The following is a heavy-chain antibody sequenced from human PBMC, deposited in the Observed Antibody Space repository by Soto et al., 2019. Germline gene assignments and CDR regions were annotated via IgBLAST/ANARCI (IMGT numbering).Heavy chain of an antibody. D-gene: IGHD2-2*01. Sequence: GASVKVSCKASGYTFTGYYMHWVRQAPGQGLEWMGWINPNSGGTNYAQKFQGWVTMTRDTSISTAYMELSRLRSDDTAVYYRARSLGYCISTSCPTTSFDSWGQGTLVTVSS. CDR3: ARSLGYCISTSCPTTSFDS. CDR1: GYTFTGYY. V-gene: IGHV1-2*04. CDR2: INPNSGGT. J-gene: IGHJ4*02.